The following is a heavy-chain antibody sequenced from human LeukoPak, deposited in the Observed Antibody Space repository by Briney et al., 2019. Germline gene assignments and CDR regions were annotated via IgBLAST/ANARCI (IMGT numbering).Heavy chain of an antibody. V-gene: IGHV4-39*07. CDR1: GGSIGSSNYC. D-gene: IGHD3-10*01. CDR3: VAYDSGNYRAYFDS. J-gene: IGHJ4*02. Sequence: SETLSLTCTVSGGSIGSSNYCWGWIRQPPGKGLEWVGSIYYSGTTYYNPSLKSRVTISVDTSKNQFSLKLTSVTAADTAVFYCVAYDSGNYRAYFDSWGQGIMVTVSS. CDR2: IYYSGTT.